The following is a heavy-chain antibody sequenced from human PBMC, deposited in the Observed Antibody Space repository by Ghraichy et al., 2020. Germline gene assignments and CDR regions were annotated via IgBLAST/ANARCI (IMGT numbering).Heavy chain of an antibody. V-gene: IGHV1-69*13. CDR3: ARTTYSSGPFDY. J-gene: IGHJ4*02. Sequence: SVKVSCKASGGTFSSYAISWVRQAPGQGLEWMGGIIPIFGTANYAQKFQGRVTITADESTSTAYMELSSLRSEDTAVYYCARTTYSSGPFDYWGQGTLVTVSS. D-gene: IGHD6-19*01. CDR2: IIPIFGTA. CDR1: GGTFSSYA.